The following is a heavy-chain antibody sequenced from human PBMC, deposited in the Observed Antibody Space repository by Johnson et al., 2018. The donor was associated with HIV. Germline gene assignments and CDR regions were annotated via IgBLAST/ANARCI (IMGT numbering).Heavy chain of an antibody. J-gene: IGHJ3*02. Sequence: QVQLVESGGGVVQPGRSLRLSCAASGFTFSSYGMHWVRQAPGKGLEWVAFIRYDGSNKYYADSVKGRFTISRDNSKNTLYLQMNSLRAEDTAVYYCAKDGKTERRYSSSSVLNAFDIWGQGTMVTVSS. CDR1: GFTFSSYG. CDR3: AKDGKTERRYSSSSVLNAFDI. CDR2: IRYDGSNK. V-gene: IGHV3-30*02. D-gene: IGHD6-6*01.